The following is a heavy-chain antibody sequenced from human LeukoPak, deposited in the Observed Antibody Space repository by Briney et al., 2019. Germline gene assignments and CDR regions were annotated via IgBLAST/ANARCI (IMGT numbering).Heavy chain of an antibody. CDR1: GGSFSGYY. D-gene: IGHD3-16*02. V-gene: IGHV4-34*01. Sequence: PSETLSLTCAVYGGSFSGYYWSWIRQAPGKGLEWIGEINHSGSTNYNPSLKSRVTISVDTSKNQFSLKLSSVTAADTAVYYCARGVESRGKYDYVWGSYRLNHYFDYWGQGTLVTVSS. CDR2: INHSGST. J-gene: IGHJ4*02. CDR3: ARGVESRGKYDYVWGSYRLNHYFDY.